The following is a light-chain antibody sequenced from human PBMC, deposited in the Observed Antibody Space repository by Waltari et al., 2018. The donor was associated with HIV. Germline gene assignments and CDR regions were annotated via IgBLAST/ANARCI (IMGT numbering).Light chain of an antibody. Sequence: QSALTQPASVSGSPGPSITISCTGTSSDIGGVKYVSCSQHHPAKATKLIIDDVTNRPSGAFIRFSGSKSGNTASLTISGLQADDECDYYCSSYTTNAAYVFGTGTRVTVL. CDR2: DVT. V-gene: IGLV2-14*01. J-gene: IGLJ1*01. CDR3: SSYTTNAAYV. CDR1: SSDIGGVKY.